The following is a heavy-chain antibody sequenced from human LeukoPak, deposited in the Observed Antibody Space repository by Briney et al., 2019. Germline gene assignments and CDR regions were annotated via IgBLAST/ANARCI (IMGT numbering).Heavy chain of an antibody. V-gene: IGHV1-2*02. J-gene: IGHJ4*02. CDR1: GYTLTSYY. D-gene: IGHD3-22*01. CDR2: INPNTGAP. CDR3: ARLFNYYDNSGYYQYYFDS. Sequence: ASVKVSCKASGYTLTSYYMHWVRQAPGQGLEWMGWINPNTGAPSFAQKFQGRVTLTRDTSISTAYMELSRLKSDDTAVYYCARLFNYYDNSGYYQYYFDSWGQGTLVTVSS.